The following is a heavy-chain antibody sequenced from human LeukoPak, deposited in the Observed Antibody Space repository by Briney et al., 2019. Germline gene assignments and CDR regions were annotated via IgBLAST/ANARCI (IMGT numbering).Heavy chain of an antibody. V-gene: IGHV3-30*02. Sequence: SGGSLRLSCAASGFTFSSYGMHWVRQAPGKGLEWVAFIRYDGSNKYYADSVKGRFTISRDNSKNTLYLQMNSLRAEDTAVYYCAKVRQYYYDSSAPDYWGQGTLVTVSS. CDR3: AKVRQYYYDSSAPDY. D-gene: IGHD3-22*01. CDR1: GFTFSSYG. J-gene: IGHJ4*02. CDR2: IRYDGSNK.